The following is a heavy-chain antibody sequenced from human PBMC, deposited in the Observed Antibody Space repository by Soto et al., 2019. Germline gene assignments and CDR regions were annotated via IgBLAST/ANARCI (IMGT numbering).Heavy chain of an antibody. Sequence: QVQLQESGPGLVKPSQTLSLTCTVSGGSISSGDYYWSWIRQPPGKGLEWIGYIYYSGSTYYNPSLKSRVTISVDTSKNQFSLKLSSVTAADTAVYYCARERGYYYDSSGSKNRASNWFDPWGQGTLVTVSS. CDR2: IYYSGST. D-gene: IGHD3-22*01. CDR1: GGSISSGDYY. CDR3: ARERGYYYDSSGSKNRASNWFDP. J-gene: IGHJ5*02. V-gene: IGHV4-30-4*01.